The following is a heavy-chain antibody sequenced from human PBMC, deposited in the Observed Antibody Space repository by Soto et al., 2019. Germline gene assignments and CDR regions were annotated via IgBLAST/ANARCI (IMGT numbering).Heavy chain of an antibody. CDR2: ISSSSSST. J-gene: IGHJ4*02. Sequence: GGSLRLSCAASGFTFSDYYMSWIRQAPGKGLEWVSYISSSSSSTSYADSMKGRFTISRDNAKNSLYLQMNSLRAEDTAVYYCAWYYYASGSYHYYFDYWGQGTLVTVSS. CDR1: GFTFSDYY. CDR3: AWYYYASGSYHYYFDY. V-gene: IGHV3-11*06. D-gene: IGHD3-10*01.